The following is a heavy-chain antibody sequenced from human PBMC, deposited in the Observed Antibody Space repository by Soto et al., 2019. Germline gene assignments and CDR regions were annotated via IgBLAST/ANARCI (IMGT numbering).Heavy chain of an antibody. CDR1: GCSISGYY. Sequence: SETLSLTCTVSGCSISGYYWSWIRQPPGRGLEWIGYFHYSGSTNYSPSLKSRVTISVDTSKNQFSLKLNSVTAADTAVYYCARNHYGDPPLNNWFDPWGQGSLVTVSS. CDR2: FHYSGST. D-gene: IGHD4-17*01. V-gene: IGHV4-59*01. CDR3: ARNHYGDPPLNNWFDP. J-gene: IGHJ5*02.